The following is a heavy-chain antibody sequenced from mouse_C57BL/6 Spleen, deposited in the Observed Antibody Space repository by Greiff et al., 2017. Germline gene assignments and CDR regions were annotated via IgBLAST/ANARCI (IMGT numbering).Heavy chain of an antibody. CDR1: GFTFSSSA. J-gene: IGHJ2*01. V-gene: IGHV5-9-1*02. D-gene: IGHD1-1*01. Sequence: EVMLVESGEGLVKPGGSLRLSCAASGFTFSSSAMPWVRQTPEKRLEWVAYISSGGDYIYYADTVKGRFTISRDNARNTLYLQMSSLKSEDTAMYYCTRNPFTSPYYLDYWGQGTTLTVSS. CDR3: TRNPFTSPYYLDY. CDR2: ISSGGDYI.